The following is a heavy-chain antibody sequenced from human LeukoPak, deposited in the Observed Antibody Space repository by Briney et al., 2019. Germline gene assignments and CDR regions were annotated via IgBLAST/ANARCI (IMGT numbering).Heavy chain of an antibody. V-gene: IGHV4-31*03. Sequence: SETLSLTCTVSGGSISSGGYYWSWIRQHPGKGLEWIGYIYYSGSTYYNPSLKSRVTISVDTSKDQFSLKLSSVTAADTAVYYRARETTAFDNWFDPWGQGTLVTVSS. CDR2: IYYSGST. CDR1: GGSISSGGYY. D-gene: IGHD1-7*01. CDR3: ARETTAFDNWFDP. J-gene: IGHJ5*02.